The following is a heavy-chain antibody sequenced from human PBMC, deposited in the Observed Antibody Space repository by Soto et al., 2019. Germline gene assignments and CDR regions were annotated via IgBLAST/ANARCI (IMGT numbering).Heavy chain of an antibody. Sequence: SETLSLTCTVSGGSISSYYWSWIRQPPGKGLEWIGYIYYSGSTNYNPSLKSRVTISVDTSKNPFSLKLSSVTAADTAVYYCARGTQDYGDYAPVFDYWGQGTLVTVSS. D-gene: IGHD4-17*01. CDR3: ARGTQDYGDYAPVFDY. J-gene: IGHJ4*02. V-gene: IGHV4-59*01. CDR2: IYYSGST. CDR1: GGSISSYY.